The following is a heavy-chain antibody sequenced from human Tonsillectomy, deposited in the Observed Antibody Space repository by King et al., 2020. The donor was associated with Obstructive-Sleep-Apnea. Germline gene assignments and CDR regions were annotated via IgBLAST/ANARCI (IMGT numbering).Heavy chain of an antibody. CDR3: ARDRTYGNGYYGVDV. CDR2: MSYSGQT. J-gene: IGHJ6*02. Sequence: QLQESGPGLVKPSETLPLTCTVSGGSISNYYWSWIRQPPGKGLEWIGSMSYSGQTNYNPSLTSRVTLSIDTSKNQFSLELSSVSAADTAVYYLARDRTYGNGYYGVDVWGQGTAVTVSS. V-gene: IGHV4-59*01. D-gene: IGHD4-11*01. CDR1: GGSISNYY.